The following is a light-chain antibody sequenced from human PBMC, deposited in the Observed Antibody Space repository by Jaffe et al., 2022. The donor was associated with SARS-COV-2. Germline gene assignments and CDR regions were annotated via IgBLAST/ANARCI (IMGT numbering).Light chain of an antibody. CDR1: QDVGSY. Sequence: DIQLTQSPSFLSASVGDRVTITCRASQDVGSYLAWYQQKPGKAPKLLIYIASTLQTGVPSRFSGSGSGTEVTLTISSLQPEDFATYYCQQVKSYPITFGQGTRLEI. J-gene: IGKJ5*01. CDR2: IAS. CDR3: QQVKSYPIT. V-gene: IGKV1-9*01.